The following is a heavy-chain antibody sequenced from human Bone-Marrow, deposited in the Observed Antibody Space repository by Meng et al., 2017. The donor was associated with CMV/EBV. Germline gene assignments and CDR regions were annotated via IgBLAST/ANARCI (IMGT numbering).Heavy chain of an antibody. J-gene: IGHJ5*02. Sequence: SETLSLTCAVSGGSISSSNWWSWVRQPPGKGLEWIGEIYHSGSTNYNPSLKSRVTISVDKSKNQFSLKLSSVTAADTAVYYCARIGVVVPAAIAWFDPWGQRTLVTVSS. D-gene: IGHD2-2*02. CDR3: ARIGVVVPAAIAWFDP. CDR2: IYHSGST. CDR1: GGSISSSNW. V-gene: IGHV4-4*02.